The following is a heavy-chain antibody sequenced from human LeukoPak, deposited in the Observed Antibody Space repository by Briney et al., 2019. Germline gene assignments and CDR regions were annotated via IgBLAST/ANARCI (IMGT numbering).Heavy chain of an antibody. Sequence: ASVKVSCKASGYTFTGYYMHWVRQAPGQGLEWMGWINPNSGGTNYAQKFQGRVTMTRDTSISTAYMELSRLRSDDTAVYYCARDRKAAAGSGFDPWGQGTLVTVSS. CDR1: GYTFTGYY. CDR2: INPNSGGT. J-gene: IGHJ5*02. CDR3: ARDRKAAAGSGFDP. V-gene: IGHV1-2*02. D-gene: IGHD6-13*01.